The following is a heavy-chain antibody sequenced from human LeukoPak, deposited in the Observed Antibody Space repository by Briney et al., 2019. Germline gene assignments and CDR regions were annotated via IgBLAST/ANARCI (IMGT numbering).Heavy chain of an antibody. V-gene: IGHV4-30-4*01. CDR3: ARGSMVRGVIRGWFDP. Sequence: SETLSLTCTVSGGSISSGDYYWSWIRQPPGKGLEWIGHIYYSGSTYYNPSLKSRVTISVDTSKNQFSLKLSSVTAADTAVYYCARGSMVRGVIRGWFDPWGQGTLVTVSS. D-gene: IGHD3-10*01. CDR1: GGSISSGDYY. CDR2: IYYSGST. J-gene: IGHJ5*02.